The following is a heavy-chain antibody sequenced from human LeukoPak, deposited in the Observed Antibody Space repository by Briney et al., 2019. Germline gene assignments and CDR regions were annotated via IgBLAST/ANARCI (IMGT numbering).Heavy chain of an antibody. CDR2: ISAYNGNT. D-gene: IGHD5-18*01. Sequence: ASVKVSCKASGYTFTSYGISWVRQAPGQGLEWMGWISAYNGNTNYAQKLQGRVTMTTDTSTSTAYMELRSLRSDDTAVYYCERHVDTAYYFDYWGQGTLVTVSS. CDR1: GYTFTSYG. V-gene: IGHV1-18*01. J-gene: IGHJ4*02. CDR3: ERHVDTAYYFDY.